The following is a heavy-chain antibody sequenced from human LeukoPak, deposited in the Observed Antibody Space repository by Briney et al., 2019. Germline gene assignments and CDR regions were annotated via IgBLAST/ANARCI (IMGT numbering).Heavy chain of an antibody. J-gene: IGHJ4*02. CDR1: GFTFSNYW. CDR3: ARVYDYGAYRVPGY. CDR2: INSDGSGA. D-gene: IGHD4-17*01. Sequence: QPGGSLRLSCAVSGFTFSNYWMHWVRQVPGKGRVGGSRINSDGSGATYADSVKGRFTISRDNAKNTLYLQLHSLRAEATAVYYCARVYDYGAYRVPGYWGQGTLVTVSS. V-gene: IGHV3-74*01.